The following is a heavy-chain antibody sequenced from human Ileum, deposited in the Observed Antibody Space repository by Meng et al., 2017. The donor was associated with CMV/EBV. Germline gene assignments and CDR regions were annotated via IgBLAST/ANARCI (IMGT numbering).Heavy chain of an antibody. D-gene: IGHD2/OR15-2a*01. CDR1: GFTFDDYT. CDR2: ISWDGGST. V-gene: IGHV3-43*01. CDR3: AKLSATFYPRYFDL. J-gene: IGHJ2*01. Sequence: GESLKISCAASGFTFDDYTMHWVRQAPGKGLEWVSLISWDGGSTYYADSVKGRFTISRDNSKNSLYLQMNSLRTEDTAVYYCAKLSATFYPRYFDLWGRGTLVTVSS.